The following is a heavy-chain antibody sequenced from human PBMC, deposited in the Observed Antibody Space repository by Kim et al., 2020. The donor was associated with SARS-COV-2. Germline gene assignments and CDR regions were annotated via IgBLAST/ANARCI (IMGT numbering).Heavy chain of an antibody. D-gene: IGHD6-13*01. CDR3: ASGGLYSSSWYVGDYFDY. Sequence: KGRLTISRDNAKNSLYLQMNSLRAEDTAVYYCASGGLYSSSWYVGDYFDYWGQGTLVTVSS. J-gene: IGHJ4*02. V-gene: IGHV3-11*06.